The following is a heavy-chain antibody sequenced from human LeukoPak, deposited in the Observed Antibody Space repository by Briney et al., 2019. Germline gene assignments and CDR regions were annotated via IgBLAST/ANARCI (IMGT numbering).Heavy chain of an antibody. D-gene: IGHD3-16*01. CDR1: GGSISSYY. J-gene: IGHJ4*02. CDR2: IYSCGST. Sequence: SETLSLTCTVSGGSISSYYWSWIGQPAGKGLEWMGRIYSCGSTNYNPSLKSRVTISVDKSKNQFSLKLSSVTAAETAVYYCARDVGADVWGMFYFDDWGQGTLVTVSS. V-gene: IGHV4-4*07. CDR3: ARDVGADVWGMFYFDD.